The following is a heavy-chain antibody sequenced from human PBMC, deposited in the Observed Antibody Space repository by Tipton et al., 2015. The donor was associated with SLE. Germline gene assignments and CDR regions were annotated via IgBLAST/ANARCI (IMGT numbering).Heavy chain of an antibody. J-gene: IGHJ6*03. Sequence: TLSLTCTVSGGSISSYYWSWIRQPPGKGLEWIGDIYYSGSTNCNPSLKSRVTISVDTSKNQFSLKLSSVTAADTAVYYCARAPGLDRDYYYYYYMDVWGKGTTVTVSS. CDR2: IYYSGST. CDR3: ARAPGLDRDYYYYYYMDV. CDR1: GGSISSYY. D-gene: IGHD3/OR15-3a*01. V-gene: IGHV4-59*12.